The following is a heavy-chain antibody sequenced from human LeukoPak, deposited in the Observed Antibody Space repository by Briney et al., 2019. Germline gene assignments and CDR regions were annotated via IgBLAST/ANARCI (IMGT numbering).Heavy chain of an antibody. CDR2: ISSSSSYI. CDR1: GFTFSSYS. Sequence: GGSLRLSCAASGFTFSSYSMNWVRQAPGKGLEWVSSISSSSSYIYYADAVKGRFTISRDNAKNSLYLQMNSLIAEDTAVYYCARDAKYYYDSSGPQGAYWGQGTLVTVSS. J-gene: IGHJ4*02. CDR3: ARDAKYYYDSSGPQGAY. V-gene: IGHV3-21*01. D-gene: IGHD3-22*01.